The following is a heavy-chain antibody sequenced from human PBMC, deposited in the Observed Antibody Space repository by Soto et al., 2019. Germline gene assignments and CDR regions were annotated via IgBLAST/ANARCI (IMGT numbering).Heavy chain of an antibody. CDR1: GASISTSNFY. CDR2: IYYGGST. CDR3: ARQINYYGSGSPKGYYFDS. D-gene: IGHD3-10*01. Sequence: QLQLQESGPGLVKPSETLSLTCTVSGASISTSNFYWGWIRQPPGKGLEWIATIYYGGSTYYNPSLKSRVTISEDTSNNQFSLRLDAVSAADTAVYYCARQINYYGSGSPKGYYFDSWGQGTLITVSS. V-gene: IGHV4-39*01. J-gene: IGHJ4*02.